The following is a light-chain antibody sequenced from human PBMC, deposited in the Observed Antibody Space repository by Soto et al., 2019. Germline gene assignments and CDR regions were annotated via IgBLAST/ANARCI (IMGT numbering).Light chain of an antibody. CDR3: QQYSYFAT. CDR2: KAS. Sequence: DIQMTQSPSTLSASVGDRVTITCRASQSISSWLTWYQQKAGQAPKLLIYKASIVESGVPSRFSGSGSGTECTLTISSLQPDDAATYYCQQYSYFATFGQGTRVEVK. J-gene: IGKJ1*01. V-gene: IGKV1-5*03. CDR1: QSISSW.